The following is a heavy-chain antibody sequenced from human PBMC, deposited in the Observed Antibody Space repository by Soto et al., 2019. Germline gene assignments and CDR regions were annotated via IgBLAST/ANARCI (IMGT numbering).Heavy chain of an antibody. V-gene: IGHV4-30-2*01. J-gene: IGHJ4*02. Sequence: QLMLQESGSGLVRPSQTLSLTCTVSGDSITSGMYSWSWIRQAPGKGLEWIGNIHVTGYTAFSLSLRRRVTMSVATSRNQFSLNLNSVTAADTAVYFCARGGALRPNGHVPLDFWGQGTLVTVSS. CDR2: IHVTGYT. CDR1: GDSITSGMYS. CDR3: ARGGALRPNGHVPLDF. D-gene: IGHD3-16*01.